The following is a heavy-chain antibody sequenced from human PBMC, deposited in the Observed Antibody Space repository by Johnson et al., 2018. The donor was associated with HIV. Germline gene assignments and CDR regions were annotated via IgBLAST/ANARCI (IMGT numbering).Heavy chain of an antibody. V-gene: IGHV3-53*01. J-gene: IGHJ3*02. D-gene: IGHD6-19*01. CDR3: AKDQAVAGRGLFAFDI. CDR1: GFSISSNY. CDR2: FYSGSNT. Sequence: MQLVESGGGLIQPGGSLRLSCKASGFSISSNYMSWVRQPPGKGLEWVSVFYSGSNTYYADSVKGRFTISRDNSNNTLYLQMNSLRAEDTAVYYCAKDQAVAGRGLFAFDIWGHGTMVTVSS.